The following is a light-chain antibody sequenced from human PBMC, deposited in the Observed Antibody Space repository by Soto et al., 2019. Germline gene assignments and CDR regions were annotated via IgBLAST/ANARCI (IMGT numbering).Light chain of an antibody. CDR1: SSDVGSYNL. J-gene: IGLJ2*01. CDR2: EVS. V-gene: IGLV2-23*02. CDR3: CSYAGSSILGV. Sequence: QSALTQPASVSGSPGQSITISCTGTSSDVGSYNLVSWYQQHPGKAPKLMIYEVSKRPSGVSNRFSGSKSGNTASLTISGLQAEDEADYYCCSYAGSSILGVFGGGTQLTVL.